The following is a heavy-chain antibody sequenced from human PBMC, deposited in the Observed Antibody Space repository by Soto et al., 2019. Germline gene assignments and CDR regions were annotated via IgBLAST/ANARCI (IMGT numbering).Heavy chain of an antibody. CDR3: AKDSRRSSGWYYFDH. D-gene: IGHD6-19*01. Sequence: PGGSLRLSCAASGFTFSSYAMIWVRQAPGKGLEWVSAISNNGVRAYYADSVKGRFTISRDNSKNTLSLQMNSLRAEDTAVYYCAKDSRRSSGWYYFDHWGQGTLVTVSS. CDR1: GFTFSSYA. CDR2: ISNNGVRA. J-gene: IGHJ4*02. V-gene: IGHV3-23*01.